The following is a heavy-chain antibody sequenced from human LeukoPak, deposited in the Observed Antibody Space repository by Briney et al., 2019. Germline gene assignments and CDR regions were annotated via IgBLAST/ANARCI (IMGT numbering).Heavy chain of an antibody. CDR2: SSSSGSST. V-gene: IGHV3-11*01. CDR1: GFSFSDYY. D-gene: IGHD6-25*01. J-gene: IGHJ4*02. Sequence: PRGSLRLSCAASGFSFSDYYMNCIRQAPGKGLEWVSYSSSSGSSTYYADSVKGRFTISRDYAKNALFLQMNSLRAEDTAVYYCTAAPNTTPGSLGHWGQGTLVTVSS. CDR3: TAAPNTTPGSLGH.